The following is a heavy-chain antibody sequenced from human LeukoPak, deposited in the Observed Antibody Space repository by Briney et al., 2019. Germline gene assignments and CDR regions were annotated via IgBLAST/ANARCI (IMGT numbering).Heavy chain of an antibody. V-gene: IGHV3-48*01. CDR3: ASRAIVGTTSKWYYFDY. CDR2: ISSSSSTI. J-gene: IGHJ4*02. CDR1: GFTFSSYS. Sequence: GGSLILSCAASGFTFSSYSINWVRQAPGKGLEWVSYISSSSSTIYYADSVKGRFTISRDNAKNSLYLQMNSLRAEDTAVYYCASRAIVGTTSKWYYFDYWGQGTLVTVSS. D-gene: IGHD1-26*01.